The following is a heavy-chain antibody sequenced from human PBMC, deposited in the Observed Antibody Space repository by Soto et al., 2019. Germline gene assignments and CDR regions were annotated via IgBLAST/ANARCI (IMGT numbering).Heavy chain of an antibody. J-gene: IGHJ6*02. CDR1: GFTFSSYG. CDR2: IWYDGSNK. CDR3: ARVGATNGYYYYYGMDV. D-gene: IGHD1-26*01. Sequence: PGGSLRLSCAASGFTFSSYGMHWVRQAPGKGLEWVAVIWYDGSNKYYADSVKGRFTISRDNSKNTLYLQMNSLRAEDTAVYYCARVGATNGYYYYYGMDVWGQGTTVTVSS. V-gene: IGHV3-33*01.